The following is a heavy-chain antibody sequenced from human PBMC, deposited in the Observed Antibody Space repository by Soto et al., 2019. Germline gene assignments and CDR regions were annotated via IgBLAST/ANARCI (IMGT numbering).Heavy chain of an antibody. V-gene: IGHV3-33*01. D-gene: IGHD7-27*01. CDR1: GFTFSTYG. CDR2: IWYDGSSK. CDR3: AGSLTGTWFDS. Sequence: QVQLVESGGGVVQPGGSLRLSCAASGFTFSTYGMHWVRQAPGKGLEWVSVIWYDGSSKYYADSVKGRFTISRDNSKNTLYLQMNSLRAEDTAVSYCAGSLTGTWFDSWGQGTLVTVSS. J-gene: IGHJ5*01.